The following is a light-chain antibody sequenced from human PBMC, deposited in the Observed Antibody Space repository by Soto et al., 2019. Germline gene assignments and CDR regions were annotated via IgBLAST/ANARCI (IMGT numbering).Light chain of an antibody. Sequence: QSVLSQPPSLSGAPGQRVTISCTGSGSNIGAGYNVHWYQQLPGTAPKLLIYGNSNRPSGVPDRFSGSKSGTSASLAITGLQAEDEADYSCQSYDSSLSGYYVFGTGTKV. CDR2: GNS. CDR3: QSYDSSLSGYYV. CDR1: GSNIGAGYN. J-gene: IGLJ1*01. V-gene: IGLV1-40*01.